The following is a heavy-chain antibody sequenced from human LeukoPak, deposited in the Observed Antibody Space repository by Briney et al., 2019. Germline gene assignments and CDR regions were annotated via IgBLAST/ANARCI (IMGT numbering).Heavy chain of an antibody. CDR3: ARLMIDYGDQGYFDY. D-gene: IGHD4-17*01. CDR2: FYPGDSDT. Sequence: GESLKISCKGSGYSFTSYWIGWVRQMPGKGLEWMGIFYPGDSDTRYSPSFQGQVTISADKSISTAYLQWSSPKASDTAMYYCARLMIDYGDQGYFDYWGQGTLVTVSS. V-gene: IGHV5-51*01. J-gene: IGHJ4*02. CDR1: GYSFTSYW.